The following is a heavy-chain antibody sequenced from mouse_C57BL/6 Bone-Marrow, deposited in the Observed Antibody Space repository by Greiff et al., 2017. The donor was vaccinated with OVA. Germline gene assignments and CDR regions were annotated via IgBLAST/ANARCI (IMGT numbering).Heavy chain of an antibody. V-gene: IGHV1-61*01. CDR1: GYTFTSYW. J-gene: IGHJ1*03. CDR3: ARVTTVVAKGYWYFDV. CDR2: IYPSDSET. D-gene: IGHD1-1*01. Sequence: VQLQQPGAELVRPGSSVKLSCKASGYTFTSYWMDWVKQRPGQGLEWIGNIYPSDSETHYNQKFKDKATLTVDKSSSTAYMQLSSLTSEDSAVYYWARVTTVVAKGYWYFDVWGTGTTVTVSS.